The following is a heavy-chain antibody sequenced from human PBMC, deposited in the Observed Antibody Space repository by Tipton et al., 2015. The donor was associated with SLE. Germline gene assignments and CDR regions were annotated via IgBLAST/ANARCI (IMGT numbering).Heavy chain of an antibody. V-gene: IGHV5-51*03. CDR3: ARSRIPSWYFDL. CDR1: GYRFTSCW. D-gene: IGHD2-21*01. CDR2: IYPGDSDT. J-gene: IGHJ2*01. Sequence: QLVQSGVEVKKPGESLKISCKGSGYRFTSCWIGWVRQMPGKGLELMGIIYPGDSDTRYSPSFQGQVTISADKFNSTAYLQWSSLKASDSAMYYCARSRIPSWYFDLWGRGTLVSVSS.